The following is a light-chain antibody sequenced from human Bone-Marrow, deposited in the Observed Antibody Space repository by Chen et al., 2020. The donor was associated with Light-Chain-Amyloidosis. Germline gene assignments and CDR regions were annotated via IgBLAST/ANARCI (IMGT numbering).Light chain of an antibody. CDR1: DLPTKY. CDR2: RDT. CDR3: QSADSSGTYEVI. V-gene: IGLV3-25*03. Sequence: SYELKQPPSVSVSPGQTARITCSGDDLPTKYAYWYQQKPGQAPVLVIHRDTERPSGLSERFSGSSSGTTATLTISGVQAEDEADYHCQSADSSGTYEVIFGGGTKLPVL. J-gene: IGLJ2*01.